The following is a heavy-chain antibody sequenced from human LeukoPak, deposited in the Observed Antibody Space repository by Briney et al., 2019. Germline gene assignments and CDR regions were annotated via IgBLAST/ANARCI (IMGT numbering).Heavy chain of an antibody. CDR3: ARLRYGSGSYDYYYGMDV. D-gene: IGHD3-10*01. Sequence: GESLKISCKGSGYSFTSYWIGWVRQMPGKGLEWMGIIYPGDSDTRYSPSFQGQVTISADKSLSTAYLQWSSLKASDTAMYYCARLRYGSGSYDYYYGMDVWGQGTTVTVSS. CDR2: IYPGDSDT. CDR1: GYSFTSYW. J-gene: IGHJ6*02. V-gene: IGHV5-51*01.